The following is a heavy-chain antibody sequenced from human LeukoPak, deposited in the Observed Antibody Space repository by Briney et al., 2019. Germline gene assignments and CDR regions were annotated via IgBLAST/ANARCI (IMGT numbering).Heavy chain of an antibody. J-gene: IGHJ3*02. Sequence: ASVKVSCKASGYTFIGYYMHWVRQAPGQGLEWMGRINPNSGGTNYAQKFQGRVTMTRDTSISTAYMELSRLRSDDTAVYYCARDSPIVVVVAATDAFDIWGQGIMVTVSS. CDR1: GYTFIGYY. CDR2: INPNSGGT. D-gene: IGHD2-15*01. CDR3: ARDSPIVVVVAATDAFDI. V-gene: IGHV1-2*06.